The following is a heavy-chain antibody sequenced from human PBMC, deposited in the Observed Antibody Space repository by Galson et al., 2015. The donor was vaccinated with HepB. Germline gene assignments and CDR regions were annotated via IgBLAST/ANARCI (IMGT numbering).Heavy chain of an antibody. J-gene: IGHJ3*02. V-gene: IGHV1-18*04. D-gene: IGHD3-22*01. Sequence: SVKVSCKASGYTFTSYGISWVRQAPGQGLEWVGWISAYNGYTKYAQKVQGRVTMTTDTSTSTAYMELRSLRSDDTAVYYCAREIVYYYDSSESAFDIWGQGTMVTVSS. CDR2: ISAYNGYT. CDR3: AREIVYYYDSSESAFDI. CDR1: GYTFTSYG.